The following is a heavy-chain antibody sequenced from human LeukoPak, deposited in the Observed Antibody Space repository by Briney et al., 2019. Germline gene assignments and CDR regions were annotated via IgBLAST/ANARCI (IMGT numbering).Heavy chain of an antibody. CDR2: ISYDGSNK. V-gene: IGHV3-30*04. CDR1: GFTFSSYA. D-gene: IGHD6-19*01. Sequence: PGRSLRLSCAASGFTFSSYAMHWVRQAPGKGLEWVAVISYDGSNKYYADSVKGRFTISRDNSKNTLYLQMNSLRAEDTAVYYCARDFSSGRSYYYYYYMDVWGKGTTVTVSS. J-gene: IGHJ6*03. CDR3: ARDFSSGRSYYYYYYMDV.